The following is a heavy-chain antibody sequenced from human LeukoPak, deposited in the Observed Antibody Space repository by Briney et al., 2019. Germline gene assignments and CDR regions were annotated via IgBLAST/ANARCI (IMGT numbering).Heavy chain of an antibody. CDR3: ARPYYYDSSGYPSDY. Sequence: GGSLRLSCAASGFTFSSYAMTWVRQAPGKGLEWVSAISGSGGSTSYADSVKGRCTISRDNSKNTLFLQMNSLRAEDTAVYYCARPYYYDSSGYPSDYWGQGTLVTVSS. CDR1: GFTFSSYA. J-gene: IGHJ4*02. CDR2: ISGSGGST. D-gene: IGHD3-22*01. V-gene: IGHV3-23*01.